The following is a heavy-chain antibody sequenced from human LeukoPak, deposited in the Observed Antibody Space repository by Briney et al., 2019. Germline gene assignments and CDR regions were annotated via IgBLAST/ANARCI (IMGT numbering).Heavy chain of an antibody. D-gene: IGHD3-3*01. Sequence: GESLKISFKGSGYSFTSYWIGWVRQMPGKGLEWMGIIYPGDSDTRYSPSFQGQVTISADKSISTAYLQWSSLKASDTAMYYCARQNYDFWSGYYTGAFDIWGQGTMVTVSS. CDR2: IYPGDSDT. J-gene: IGHJ3*02. V-gene: IGHV5-51*01. CDR1: GYSFTSYW. CDR3: ARQNYDFWSGYYTGAFDI.